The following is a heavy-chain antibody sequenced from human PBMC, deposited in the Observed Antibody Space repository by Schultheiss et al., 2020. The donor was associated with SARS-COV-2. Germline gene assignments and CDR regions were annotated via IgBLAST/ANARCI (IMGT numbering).Heavy chain of an antibody. CDR2: IYYSGST. V-gene: IGHV4-31*03. D-gene: IGHD3-10*01. J-gene: IGHJ6*02. CDR3: ARGNLGLLWFGTSVYGMDV. Sequence: SETLSLTCTVSGGSVSSGSYYWSWIRQHPGKGLEWIGYIYYSGSTYYNPSLKSRVTISVDTSKNQFSLKLSSVTAADTAVYYCARGNLGLLWFGTSVYGMDVWGQGTTVTVSS. CDR1: GGSVSSGSYY.